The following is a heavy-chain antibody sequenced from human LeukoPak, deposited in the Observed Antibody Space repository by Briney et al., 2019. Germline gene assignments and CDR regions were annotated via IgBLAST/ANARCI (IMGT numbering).Heavy chain of an antibody. CDR3: ARVALVRGLIEGYYYYYYMGV. D-gene: IGHD3-10*01. V-gene: IGHV3-7*01. CDR2: IKQDGSEK. CDR1: GFTFSSYW. J-gene: IGHJ6*03. Sequence: GGSLRLSCAASGFTFSSYWMSWVRQAPGKGLEWVANIKQDGSEKYYVDSVKGRFTISRDNAKNSLYLQMNSLRAEDTAVYYCARVALVRGLIEGYYYYYYMGVWGKGTTVTISS.